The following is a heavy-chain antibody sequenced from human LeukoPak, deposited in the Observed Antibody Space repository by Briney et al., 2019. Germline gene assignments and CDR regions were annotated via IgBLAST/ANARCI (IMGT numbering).Heavy chain of an antibody. J-gene: IGHJ4*02. V-gene: IGHV2-5*01. CDR1: GFSLSPTGVG. D-gene: IGHD3-10*01. Sequence: SGPTLVQPTQTLTLTCTFSGFSLSPTGVGLARIRQPPGKALEWLALIYWNDDKRYNPSLKNRLTITRGTSGNHVVLTMANMDPLDSATYYCAHRQRGPFEYWGQGTLVIVSS. CDR3: AHRQRGPFEY. CDR2: IYWNDDK.